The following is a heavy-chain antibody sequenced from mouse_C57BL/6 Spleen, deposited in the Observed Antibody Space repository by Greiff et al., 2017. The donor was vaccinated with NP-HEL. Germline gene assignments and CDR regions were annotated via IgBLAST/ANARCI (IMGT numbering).Heavy chain of an antibody. CDR3: ARELYYDYDEFAY. J-gene: IGHJ3*01. Sequence: VQLQQSDAELVKPGASVKISCKASGYTFTDHTIHWMKQSPEQGLEWIGYIYPCDGSTKYNEKFKGKATLTADKSSSTAYMQLNSLTSEDSAVYVCARELYYDYDEFAYWGQGTLVTVSA. CDR1: GYTFTDHT. V-gene: IGHV1-78*01. D-gene: IGHD2-4*01. CDR2: IYPCDGST.